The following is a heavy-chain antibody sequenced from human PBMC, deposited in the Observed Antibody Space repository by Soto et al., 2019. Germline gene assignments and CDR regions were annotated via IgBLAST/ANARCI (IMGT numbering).Heavy chain of an antibody. CDR2: INHRGGT. CDR1: GGSFIAYY. V-gene: IGHV4-34*01. J-gene: IGHJ4*02. CDR3: ARGSVDTVDSSGFYEY. D-gene: IGHD3-22*01. Sequence: ASATLSLTCAVDGGSFIAYYWSWILHLPGKGLECIGEINHRGGTIYSPSLKSRVTISVDTSKSQFSLKLTSVTAADRAVYYCARGSVDTVDSSGFYEYWGKVAPVTVSS.